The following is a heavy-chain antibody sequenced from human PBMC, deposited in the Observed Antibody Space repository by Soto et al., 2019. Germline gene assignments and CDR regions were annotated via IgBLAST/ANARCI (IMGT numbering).Heavy chain of an antibody. CDR1: GGSISSYY. CDR3: ARHFSGYDGSYYFDY. D-gene: IGHD5-12*01. Sequence: SETLSLTCTVSGGSISSYYWSWIRQPPGKGLEWIGYIYYSGSTNYNPSLKSRVTISVDTSKNQFSLKLSSVTAADTAVYYYARHFSGYDGSYYFDYWGQGTLVTVSS. J-gene: IGHJ4*02. V-gene: IGHV4-59*08. CDR2: IYYSGST.